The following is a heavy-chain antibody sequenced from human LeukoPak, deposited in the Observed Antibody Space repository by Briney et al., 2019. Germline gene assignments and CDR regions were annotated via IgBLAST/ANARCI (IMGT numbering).Heavy chain of an antibody. Sequence: ASVKVSCKASGGTFSSYAISWVRQAPGQGLEWMGGIIPIFGTANYAQKFQGRVTITADESTSTAYMELSSLRAEDTALYYCAKDSSSSWLDFDYWGQGTLVTVSS. CDR2: IIPIFGTA. J-gene: IGHJ4*02. CDR1: GGTFSSYA. D-gene: IGHD6-13*01. CDR3: AKDSSSSWLDFDY. V-gene: IGHV1-69*13.